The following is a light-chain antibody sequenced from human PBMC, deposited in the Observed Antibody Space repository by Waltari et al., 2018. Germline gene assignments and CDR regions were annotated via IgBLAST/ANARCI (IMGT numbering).Light chain of an antibody. V-gene: IGKV1-27*01. Sequence: DIQMNQPPSFPSAPVGASTITSCRTSHGINNYLACYQQQQRKVPNLLIYAASTSPSGAPSRFSGSGSGTDVTLTISSLPPEDVASYCCQKYNSAPLTFGQGTKVEVK. J-gene: IGKJ1*01. CDR1: HGINNY. CDR3: QKYNSAPLT. CDR2: AAS.